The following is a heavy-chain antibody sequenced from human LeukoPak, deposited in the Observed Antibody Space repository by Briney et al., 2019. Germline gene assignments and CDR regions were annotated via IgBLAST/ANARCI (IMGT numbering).Heavy chain of an antibody. D-gene: IGHD4-17*01. V-gene: IGHV3-7*01. J-gene: IGHJ4*02. CDR2: IKQDGSEK. CDR3: ARDYSTVTTFFDY. CDR1: GFTFSSYW. Sequence: GGSLRLSCAASGFTFSSYWMSWVRQAPGKGLEWVANIKQDGSEKYYVDSVKGRFTISRDNAKNSLYLQMNSLRAEDTAVYYCARDYSTVTTFFDYWGQGTLVTVSS.